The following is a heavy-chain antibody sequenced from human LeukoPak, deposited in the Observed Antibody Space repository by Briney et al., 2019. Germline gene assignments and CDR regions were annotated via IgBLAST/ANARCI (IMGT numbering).Heavy chain of an antibody. J-gene: IGHJ4*02. CDR3: AKVQYSDYDMNFDS. Sequence: GGSLRLSCAASGFTFSSYAMSWVRQAPGMGLEWVSAIGGSDGNTYYADSVKGRFTISRDNSKDSLYLQINSLRADDTAVYYCAKVQYSDYDMNFDSWGQGTLVTVSS. V-gene: IGHV3-23*01. D-gene: IGHD5-12*01. CDR1: GFTFSSYA. CDR2: IGGSDGNT.